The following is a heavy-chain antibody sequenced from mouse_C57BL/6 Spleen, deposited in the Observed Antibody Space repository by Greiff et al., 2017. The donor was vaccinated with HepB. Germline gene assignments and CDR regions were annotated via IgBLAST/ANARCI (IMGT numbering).Heavy chain of an antibody. V-gene: IGHV5-4*01. D-gene: IGHD1-1*01. CDR1: GFTFSSYA. J-gene: IGHJ2*01. CDR2: ISDGGSYT. Sequence: DVHLVESGGGLVKPGGSLKLSCAASGFTFSSYAMSWVRQTPEKRLEWVATISDGGSYTYYPDNVKGRFTISRDNAKNNLYLQMSHLKSEDTAMYYCARGDYYGSHYFDYWGQGTTLTVSS. CDR3: ARGDYYGSHYFDY.